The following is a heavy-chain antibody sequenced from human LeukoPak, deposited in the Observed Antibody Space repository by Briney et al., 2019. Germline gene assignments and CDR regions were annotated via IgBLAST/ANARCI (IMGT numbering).Heavy chain of an antibody. Sequence: KPSGTLSLTCAVSGGSISSGNWWSWVRQPPGKGLEWIGEIYHSGSTNYNPSLKSRVTISVDKSKNLFSLKLSSVTAADTAVYYCARGIRVAGTVFFDYWGQGTLVTVSS. CDR1: GGSISSGNW. CDR2: IYHSGST. V-gene: IGHV4-4*02. D-gene: IGHD6-19*01. CDR3: ARGIRVAGTVFFDY. J-gene: IGHJ4*02.